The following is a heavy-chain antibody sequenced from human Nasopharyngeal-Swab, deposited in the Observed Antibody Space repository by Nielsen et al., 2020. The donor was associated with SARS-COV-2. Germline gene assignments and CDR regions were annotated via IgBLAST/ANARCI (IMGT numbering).Heavy chain of an antibody. J-gene: IGHJ4*02. V-gene: IGHV3-21*01. CDR3: ARDAPAHYGAFY. CDR1: GFTLSSNS. CDR2: ISTSSSYL. D-gene: IGHD4-17*01. Sequence: GESLKISCAASGFTLSSNSMNWVRQAPGKGLEWVSSISTSSSYLYYADSVKGRFTISRDNPKNSLYLQMNSLRAEDTAVYYCARDAPAHYGAFYWGRGTLVTVSS.